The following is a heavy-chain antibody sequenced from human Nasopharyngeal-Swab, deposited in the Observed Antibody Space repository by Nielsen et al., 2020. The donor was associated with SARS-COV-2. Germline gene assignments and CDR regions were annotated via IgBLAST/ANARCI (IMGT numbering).Heavy chain of an antibody. CDR1: GFIFSDYT. J-gene: IGHJ4*02. V-gene: IGHV3-21*06. D-gene: IGHD1-26*01. CDR3: AREWERPYYFDY. Sequence: GGSLRLSCAAPGFIFSDYTINWVRQAPGKGLEWVASISSTSRYIFYADSVRGRFTASRDTANSMLYLQLNSVRVEDTGVYFCAREWERPYYFDYWGQGVQVTVSS. CDR2: ISSTSRYI.